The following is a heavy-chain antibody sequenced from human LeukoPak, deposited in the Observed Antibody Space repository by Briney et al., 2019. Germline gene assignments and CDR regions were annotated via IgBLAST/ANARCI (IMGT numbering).Heavy chain of an antibody. D-gene: IGHD1-26*01. CDR1: GGSIRNYY. V-gene: IGHV4-59*01. Sequence: SETLSLTCTVSGGSIRNYYWNWIRQPPGKGLEWIGYIFYSGTINYNPSLKSRATISVDTSKNQFSLKLTSVTAADTTVYYCARLFPLVGATPLDYWGQGTLVTVSS. CDR2: IFYSGTI. CDR3: ARLFPLVGATPLDY. J-gene: IGHJ4*02.